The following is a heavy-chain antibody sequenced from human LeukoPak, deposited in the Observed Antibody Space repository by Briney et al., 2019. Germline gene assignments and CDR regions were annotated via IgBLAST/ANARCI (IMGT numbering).Heavy chain of an antibody. CDR2: ISSSSSTI. CDR3: ARRGPGYYCMDV. J-gene: IGHJ6*03. Sequence: GGSLRLSCAASGFTFSSYSMNWVCQAPGKGLEWVSYISSSSSTIYYADSVKGRFTISRDNAKNSLYLQMNSLRAEDTAVYYCARRGPGYYCMDVWGKGTTVTVSS. CDR1: GFTFSSYS. V-gene: IGHV3-48*01. D-gene: IGHD1-14*01.